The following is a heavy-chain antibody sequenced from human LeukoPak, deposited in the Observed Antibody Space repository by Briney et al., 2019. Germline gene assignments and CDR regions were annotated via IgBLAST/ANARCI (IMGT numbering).Heavy chain of an antibody. CDR1: GFTFSSYS. V-gene: IGHV3-21*01. D-gene: IGHD3-22*01. J-gene: IGHJ4*02. CDR2: ISSNSSYI. Sequence: PGGSLRLSCAASGFTFSSYSMNWVRQAPGKGLEWVSSISSNSSYIYYADSVKGRFTISRDNAKNSLYLQMNSLRAEDTAVYYCARAYYYDSSGYYYFDYWGQGTLVTVSS. CDR3: ARAYYYDSSGYYYFDY.